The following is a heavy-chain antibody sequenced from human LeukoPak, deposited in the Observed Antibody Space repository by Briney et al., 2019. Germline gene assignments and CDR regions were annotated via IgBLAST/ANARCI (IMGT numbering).Heavy chain of an antibody. Sequence: GGSLRLSCAASGFTVSSNFMNWVRQAPGKGLEWVSDYADFVKGRFTISRDNSNNTLYLQMNSLRAEDTAVYYCARDLLGGGTFDIWGQGTMVTVSA. CDR3: ARDLLGGGTFDI. V-gene: IGHV3-53*01. D-gene: IGHD3-16*01. J-gene: IGHJ3*02. CDR1: GFTVSSNF.